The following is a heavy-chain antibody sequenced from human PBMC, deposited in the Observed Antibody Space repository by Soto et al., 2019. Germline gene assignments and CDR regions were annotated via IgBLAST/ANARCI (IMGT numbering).Heavy chain of an antibody. D-gene: IGHD4-17*01. CDR1: GVSVSSGSFY. V-gene: IGHV4-61*01. CDR3: ARGATVTQYDY. J-gene: IGHJ4*02. Sequence: SETLSLTCTVSGVSVSSGSFYWAWIRQPPGKGLEWIGFGSYSGTTNYKPSLKSRVTISVDTSRSQISLKVYSLTAADTAVYYCARGATVTQYDYWGQGTLATVSS. CDR2: GSYSGTT.